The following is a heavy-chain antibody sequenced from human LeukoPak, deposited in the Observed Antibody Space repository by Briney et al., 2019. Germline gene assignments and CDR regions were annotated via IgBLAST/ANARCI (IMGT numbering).Heavy chain of an antibody. CDR1: GDSVSSNSAA. CDR3: AREELGFDH. V-gene: IGHV6-1*01. J-gene: IGHJ4*02. CDR2: TYYRSTWHY. D-gene: IGHD3-16*01. Sequence: SQNLSLTCAISGDSVSSNSAAWTWIRQSPSRGLEWLGRTYYRSTWHYEYSVSVESRITINPETSKNQFSLQVNSVSPEDTAVYYCAREELGFDHWGQGTLVTVSS.